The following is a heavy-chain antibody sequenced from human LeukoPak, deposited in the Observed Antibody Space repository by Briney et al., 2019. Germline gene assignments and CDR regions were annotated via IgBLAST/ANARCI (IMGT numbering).Heavy chain of an antibody. CDR1: GYSISSGYF. CDR2: IYASGST. V-gene: IGHV4-38-2*02. D-gene: IGHD6-13*01. CDR3: ARAYSSSWYFNWFDP. J-gene: IGHJ5*02. Sequence: SETLSLTCTVSGYSISSGYFWGWIRPSPVKGLEWIGSIYASGSTYYNPSLKSRVTISVDTAKNQFSLKLSSVTAADTAVYYCARAYSSSWYFNWFDPWGQGTLVTASS.